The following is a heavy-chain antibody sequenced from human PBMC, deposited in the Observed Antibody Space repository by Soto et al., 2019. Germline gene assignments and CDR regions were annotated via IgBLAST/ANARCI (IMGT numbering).Heavy chain of an antibody. CDR1: NFSVLTSIYY. Sequence: ASETLSLTCTVSNFSVLTSIYYWACMRQPPGKGLEWVGTVYYTGTTYYNPSLQSRVTISIDTSKNQFSLNLNSVTAADTAVYYCARNWNLALVPAAYFDSWGQGTLVTVSS. CDR3: ARNWNLALVPAAYFDS. V-gene: IGHV4-39*01. D-gene: IGHD2-2*01. J-gene: IGHJ4*02. CDR2: VYYTGTT.